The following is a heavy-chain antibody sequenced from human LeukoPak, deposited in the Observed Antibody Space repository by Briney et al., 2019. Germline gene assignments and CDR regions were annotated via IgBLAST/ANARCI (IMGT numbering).Heavy chain of an antibody. D-gene: IGHD6-19*01. CDR2: MNDGGSS. J-gene: IGHJ4*02. CDR1: GGPLSGYY. Sequence: SETLSLTCAVNGGPLSGYYGTWIRQPPGKGLEWIGEMNDGGSSKYNPSLKSRVSISLHTSKKRFSLKLNSVTAADTAVYYCAILLYGSGRFVPGDIWGQGTLVSVST. CDR3: AILLYGSGRFVPGDI. V-gene: IGHV4-34*01.